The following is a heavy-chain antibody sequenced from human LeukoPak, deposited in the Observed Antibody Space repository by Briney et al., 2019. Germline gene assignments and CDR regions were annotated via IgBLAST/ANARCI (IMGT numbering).Heavy chain of an antibody. D-gene: IGHD2-15*01. CDR2: ISYDGSHK. J-gene: IGHJ2*01. CDR3: ARGRGGRGWYFDL. V-gene: IGHV3-30*04. Sequence: PGGSLRLSCAASGFTFSDYAMVWVRQAPGKGLEWVAVISYDGSHKFYAESVQGRFTMSRDNSNSTLYLQLNPLTTDDTAVYYCARGRGGRGWYFDLWGRGTLVTVSS. CDR1: GFTFSDYA.